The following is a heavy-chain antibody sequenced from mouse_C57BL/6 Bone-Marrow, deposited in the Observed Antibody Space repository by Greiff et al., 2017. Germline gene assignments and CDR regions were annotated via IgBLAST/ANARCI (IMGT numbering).Heavy chain of an antibody. CDR3: ARRPTTVVAGDY. CDR1: GYTFTDYY. V-gene: IGHV1-26*01. D-gene: IGHD1-1*01. CDR2: INPNNGGT. J-gene: IGHJ2*01. Sequence: EVQLQQSGPELVKPGASVKISCKASGYTFTDYYMNWVKQSHGKSLEWIGDINPNNGGTSYNQKFKGKATLTVAKSSSTAYMELRSLTSEDSAVYYCARRPTTVVAGDYWGQGTTLTVSS.